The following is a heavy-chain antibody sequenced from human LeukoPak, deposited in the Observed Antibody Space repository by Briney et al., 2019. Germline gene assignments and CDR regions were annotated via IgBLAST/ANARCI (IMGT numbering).Heavy chain of an antibody. CDR3: AGAYYYDSSGSFGLDP. J-gene: IGHJ5*02. Sequence: SAKISCNASGGNFSSYAISWVLQAPGQGLEWMGGIIPIFGTANYAQKFQDSVTITAADSTSTASIELSSLRSEATAVLYFAGAYYYDSSGSFGLDPWGQGTLVTVSS. D-gene: IGHD3-22*01. CDR1: GGNFSSYA. V-gene: IGHV1-69*13. CDR2: IIPIFGTA.